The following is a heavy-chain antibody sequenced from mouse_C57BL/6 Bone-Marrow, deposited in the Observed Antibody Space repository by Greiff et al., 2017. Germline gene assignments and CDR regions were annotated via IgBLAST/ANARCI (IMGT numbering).Heavy chain of an antibody. Sequence: EVQLVESGGGLVKPGGSLKLSCAASGFTFSDYGMHWVRQAPEKGLEWVAYISSGSSTIYYADTVKGRFTISRDNAKNTLFLQMTSLRSEDTAMYYCARRVDGYYANFDYWGQGTTLTVSS. CDR3: ARRVDGYYANFDY. V-gene: IGHV5-17*01. D-gene: IGHD2-3*01. CDR1: GFTFSDYG. CDR2: ISSGSSTI. J-gene: IGHJ2*01.